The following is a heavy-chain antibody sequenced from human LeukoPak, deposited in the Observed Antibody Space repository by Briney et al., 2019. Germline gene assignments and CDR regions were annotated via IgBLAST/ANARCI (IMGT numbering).Heavy chain of an antibody. Sequence: GGSLRLSCAASGFTFSNAWMSWVRQAPGKGLEWVSSISSSSSYIYYADSVKGRFTISRDNAKNSLYLQMNSLRAEDTAVYYCARDRADDAFDIWGQGTMVTVSS. CDR2: ISSSSSYI. CDR3: ARDRADDAFDI. CDR1: GFTFSNAW. J-gene: IGHJ3*02. V-gene: IGHV3-21*01.